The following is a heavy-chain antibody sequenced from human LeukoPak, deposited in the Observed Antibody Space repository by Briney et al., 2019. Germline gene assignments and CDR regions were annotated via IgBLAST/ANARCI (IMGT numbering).Heavy chain of an antibody. V-gene: IGHV1-8*01. J-gene: IGHJ6*02. CDR1: GYTFTSYD. Sequence: GASVKVSCKASGYTFTSYDINWVRQATGQGLEWMGWMNPNSGNTGYAQKFQGRVTMTRNTSTSTAYMELSSLRSEDTAVYYCARTMVRGVISAYDYGMDVWGQGTTVTVSS. CDR2: MNPNSGNT. CDR3: ARTMVRGVISAYDYGMDV. D-gene: IGHD3-10*01.